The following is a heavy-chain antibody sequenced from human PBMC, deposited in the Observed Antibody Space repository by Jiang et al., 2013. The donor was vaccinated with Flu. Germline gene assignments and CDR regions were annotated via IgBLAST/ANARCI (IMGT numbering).Heavy chain of an antibody. V-gene: IGHV2-70*01. Sequence: PTQTLTLTCKVSGFSLTTSGMCVSWIRQPPGKALEWLGFIDWDDDKRYSTSLQTRLTLSRDTSQNQVFLTLTNLDPVDTGTYYCARRRPTEGMDVWGLGTTVTVSS. CDR1: GFSLTTSGMC. CDR2: IDWDDDK. CDR3: ARRRPTEGMDV. J-gene: IGHJ6*02.